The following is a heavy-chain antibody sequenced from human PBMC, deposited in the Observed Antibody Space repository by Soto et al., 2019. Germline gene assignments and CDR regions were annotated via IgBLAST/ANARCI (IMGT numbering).Heavy chain of an antibody. J-gene: IGHJ6*02. CDR2: IWFDGGDK. D-gene: IGHD6-6*01. Sequence: QVKLVEPGGGVVQPGRSLRLSCAASGFTFSNFGMHWVRQAPGKGLEWVAVIWFDGGDKHYVDSVEGRFTISRDNSKNTVYLQMNSLRPEDTAVYYCARDRYTTSSYGMDVWGQGTTVTVSS. V-gene: IGHV3-33*01. CDR1: GFTFSNFG. CDR3: ARDRYTTSSYGMDV.